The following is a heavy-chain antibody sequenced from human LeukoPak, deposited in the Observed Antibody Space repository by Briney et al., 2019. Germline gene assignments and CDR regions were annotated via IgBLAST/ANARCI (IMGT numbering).Heavy chain of an antibody. CDR1: GYTFTGYY. V-gene: IGHV1-2*02. CDR3: ARDDHQYDYVWGSYDY. CDR2: INPNSGGT. J-gene: IGHJ4*02. Sequence: ASVKVSCKASGYTFTGYYMHWVRQAPGQGLEWMGWINPNSGGTNYAQKFQGRVTMTRDTSMSTAYMELSRLRSDDTAVYYCARDDHQYDYVWGSYDYWGQGTLVTVSS. D-gene: IGHD3-16*01.